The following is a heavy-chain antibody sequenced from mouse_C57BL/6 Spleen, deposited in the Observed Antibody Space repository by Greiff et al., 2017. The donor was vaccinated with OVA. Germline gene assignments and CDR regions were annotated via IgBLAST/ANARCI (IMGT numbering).Heavy chain of an antibody. J-gene: IGHJ4*01. CDR1: GYAFSSSR. CDR2: IYPGDGDT. D-gene: IGHD1-1*01. V-gene: IGHV1-82*01. CDR3: ARSGYTKEGYAMDY. Sequence: VQLQQSGPELVKPGASVKISCKASGYAFSSSRMNWVKQRPGKGLEWIGRIYPGDGDTNYNGKFKGKATLTADKSSSTAYMQLSSLTSEDSAVYFCARSGYTKEGYAMDYWGQGTSVTVSS.